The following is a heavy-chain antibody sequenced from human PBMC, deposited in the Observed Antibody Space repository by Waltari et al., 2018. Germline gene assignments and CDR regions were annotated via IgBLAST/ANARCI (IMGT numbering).Heavy chain of an antibody. CDR3: ARDARLEKQQDAFDI. CDR2: IYSGGST. D-gene: IGHD6-13*01. V-gene: IGHV3-53*02. Sequence: EVQLVETGGGLIQPGGSLRLSCAASGFTVSSNYMSWVRQAPGKGREWVSVIYSGGSTYYADSGKGRFTISRDNSKNTLYLQMNSLRAEDTAVYYCARDARLEKQQDAFDIWGQGTMVTVSS. J-gene: IGHJ3*02. CDR1: GFTVSSNY.